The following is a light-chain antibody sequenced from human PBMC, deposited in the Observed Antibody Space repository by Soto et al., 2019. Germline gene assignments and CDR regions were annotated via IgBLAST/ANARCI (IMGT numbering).Light chain of an antibody. CDR1: SSDIGAYNF. Sequence: QSVLTQPPSASGSPGQSVTISCTGTSSDIGAYNFVSWYQQHPGKAPKLMIYEVSKRPSGVPDRFSGSKSGDTASLTVSGLQAEDEADYFCSSYEGSNSLGFGSGTKVTV. J-gene: IGLJ1*01. CDR2: EVS. V-gene: IGLV2-8*01. CDR3: SSYEGSNSLG.